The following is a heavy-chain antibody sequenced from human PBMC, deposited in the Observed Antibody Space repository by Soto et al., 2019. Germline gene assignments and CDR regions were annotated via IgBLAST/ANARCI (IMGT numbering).Heavy chain of an antibody. CDR1: GYTFTSYC. CDR3: AREWNTQGYYYGMDV. J-gene: IGHJ6*02. V-gene: IGHV1-46*01. D-gene: IGHD1-1*01. CDR2: INPSGGST. Sequence: ASVKVSCKASGYTFTSYCMRWVRQAPGQGLEWMGIINPSGGSTSYAQKFQGRVTMTRDTSTSTVYMELSSLRSEDTAVYYCAREWNTQGYYYGMDVWGQGTTVTVSS.